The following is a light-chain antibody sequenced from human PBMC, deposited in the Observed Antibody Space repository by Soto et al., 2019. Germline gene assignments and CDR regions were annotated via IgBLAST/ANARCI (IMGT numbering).Light chain of an antibody. V-gene: IGKV3-11*01. J-gene: IGKJ4*01. CDR3: QHRSNWPPRLT. Sequence: ESVLTQSPATLSLSPGERATLSCRATQSISSYLAWYQQKPGQAPRLLIYDGSTRAAGVPARFSGSGSGTDFTLTISSLEPEDFAVYYCQHRSNWPPRLTFGGGTKVEF. CDR2: DGS. CDR1: QSISSY.